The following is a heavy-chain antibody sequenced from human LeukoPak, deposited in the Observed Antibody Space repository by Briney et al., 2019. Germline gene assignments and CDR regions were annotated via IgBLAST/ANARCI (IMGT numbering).Heavy chain of an antibody. Sequence: GGSLRLSCAASGSSFSNHGMHWVRQAPGKRLEWVAVIWDDGNNKRYANSVNGRFTISRDNSENTLYLQMNGLTAEDTAMYYCARDSYQDYYGRFDPWGQGTLVIVSS. CDR3: ARDSYQDYYGRFDP. V-gene: IGHV3-33*01. CDR2: IWDDGNNK. J-gene: IGHJ5*02. D-gene: IGHD3-10*01. CDR1: GSSFSNHG.